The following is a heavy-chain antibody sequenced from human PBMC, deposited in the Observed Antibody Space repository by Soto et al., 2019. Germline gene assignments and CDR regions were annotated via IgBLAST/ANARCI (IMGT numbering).Heavy chain of an antibody. CDR3: ARGTIAAAVLDGNWFDP. CDR2: IYPGDSDT. D-gene: IGHD6-13*01. V-gene: IGHV5-51*01. Sequence: GESLKIACKGSGYSFTSYWIGWVRQMPGKGLERMGIIYPGDSDTRYSPSFQGQVTLSADKSISTAYLQWSSLKAWDPAMYYRARGTIAAAVLDGNWFDPWGQVTLVTDSS. CDR1: GYSFTSYW. J-gene: IGHJ5*02.